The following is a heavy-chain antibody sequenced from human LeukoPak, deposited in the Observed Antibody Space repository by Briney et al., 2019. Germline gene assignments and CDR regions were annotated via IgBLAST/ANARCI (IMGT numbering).Heavy chain of an antibody. V-gene: IGHV3-48*04. D-gene: IGHD3/OR15-3a*01. Sequence: PGGSLRLSCAASGFTFSNYDMNWVRQAPGKGLEWVSYISSSSTTIYYADSVKGRFTIFRDNAKNSLYLQMNSLRVEDTAVYYCAKGPLSFLDWIFLFDHWGQGALVTVSS. CDR2: ISSSSTTI. CDR1: GFTFSNYD. J-gene: IGHJ4*02. CDR3: AKGPLSFLDWIFLFDH.